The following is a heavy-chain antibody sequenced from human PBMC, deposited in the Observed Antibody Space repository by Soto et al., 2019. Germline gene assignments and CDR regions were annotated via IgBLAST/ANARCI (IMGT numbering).Heavy chain of an antibody. Sequence: PSEPLSLTCTVSGGSVSSGSYYWSWIRQPPGKGLEWIGYIYYSGSTNYNPSLKSRVTISVDTSKNQFSLKLSSVTAADTAVYYCARDPFDEIVGLDYWGQGTLVTVSS. CDR1: GGSVSSGSYY. CDR3: ARDPFDEIVGLDY. J-gene: IGHJ4*02. V-gene: IGHV4-61*01. CDR2: IYYSGST. D-gene: IGHD3-22*01.